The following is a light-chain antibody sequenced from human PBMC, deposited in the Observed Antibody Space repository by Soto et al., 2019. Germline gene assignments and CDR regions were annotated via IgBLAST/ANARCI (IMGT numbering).Light chain of an antibody. CDR1: QSFSSSY. Sequence: EIVLTQSPGTLSLSPGERATLSCRASQSFSSSYLAWYQQKPGQAPRLLIYGASSRATGIPDRFSGSGSGTDFTLTSSRLEPEDFAVYYCQQYGSSPLTFGGGTKVEIK. J-gene: IGKJ4*01. CDR3: QQYGSSPLT. CDR2: GAS. V-gene: IGKV3-20*01.